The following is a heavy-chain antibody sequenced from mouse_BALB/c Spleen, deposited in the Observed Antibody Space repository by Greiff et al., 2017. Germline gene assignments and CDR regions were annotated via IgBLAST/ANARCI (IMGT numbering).Heavy chain of an antibody. V-gene: IGHV1S41*01. Sequence: DLVKPGASVKLSCKASGYTFTSYWINWIKQRPGQGLEWIGRIAPGSGSTYYNEMFKGKATLTVDTSSSTAYIQLSSLSSEDSAVYFCAREGTPYWGQGTTLTVAA. CDR1: GYTFTSYW. CDR2: IAPGSGST. D-gene: IGHD3-3*01. CDR3: AREGTPY. J-gene: IGHJ2*01.